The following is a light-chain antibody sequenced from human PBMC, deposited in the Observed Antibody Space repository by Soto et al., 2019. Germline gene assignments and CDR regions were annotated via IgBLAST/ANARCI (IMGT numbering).Light chain of an antibody. CDR2: DAS. CDR3: QQRSNWPIN. V-gene: IGKV3-11*01. Sequence: ETVLTQSRANLCLVRGECSARSWPYSQSVRASYLAWLQQKPGQAPRLLIYDASNRATGIPARFSGSGSGTDITLTISSLEPEDLAVYYCQQRSNWPINIGQGTRLEIK. CDR1: QSVRAS. J-gene: IGKJ5*01.